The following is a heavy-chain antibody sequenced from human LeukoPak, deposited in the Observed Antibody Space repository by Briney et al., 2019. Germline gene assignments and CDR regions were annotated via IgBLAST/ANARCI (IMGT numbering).Heavy chain of an antibody. V-gene: IGHV1-46*01. J-gene: IGHJ4*02. CDR1: GYTFTSYY. CDR2: INPSGGST. CDR3: ARGVEWLRYLEY. D-gene: IGHD5-12*01. Sequence: GASVKVSFKASGYTFTSYYMHWVRQAPGQGLEWMGIINPSGGSTSYAQKFQGRVTMTRDTSTSTVYMELSRLRSEDTAVYYCARGVEWLRYLEYWGQGTLVTVSS.